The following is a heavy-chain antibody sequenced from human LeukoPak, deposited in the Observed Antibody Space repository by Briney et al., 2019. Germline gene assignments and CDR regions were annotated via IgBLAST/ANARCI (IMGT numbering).Heavy chain of an antibody. Sequence: SVKVSCKASGGTFSSYAISWVRQAPGQGLEWMGGIIPIFGTANYAQKFQGRVTITADKSTSTAYMELSSLRSEDTAVYYCARVVRYYYYYMDVWGKGTTVTVSS. J-gene: IGHJ6*03. V-gene: IGHV1-69*06. CDR3: ARVVRYYYYYMDV. CDR1: GGTFSSYA. CDR2: IIPIFGTA.